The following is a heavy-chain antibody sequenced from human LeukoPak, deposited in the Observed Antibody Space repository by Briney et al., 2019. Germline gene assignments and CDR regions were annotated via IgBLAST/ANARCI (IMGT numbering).Heavy chain of an antibody. CDR1: GFTFGDYA. CDR2: IRSKAYGGTT. V-gene: IGHV3-49*04. D-gene: IGHD4-17*01. CDR3: TKNLRRLDY. J-gene: IGHJ4*02. Sequence: PGRSLRLSCTASGFTFGDYAMSWVRQAPGKGREWVGFIRSKAYGGTTEYAASVKGRFTISRDDSKSIAYLQMNSLKTEDTAVYYCTKNLRRLDYWGQGTLVTVSS.